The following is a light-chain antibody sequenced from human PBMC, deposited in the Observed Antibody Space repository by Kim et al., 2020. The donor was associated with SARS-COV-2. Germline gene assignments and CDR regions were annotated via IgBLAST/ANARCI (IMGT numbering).Light chain of an antibody. Sequence: DIQLTQSPSFLSGSVGDRVNITCRASQGISSYLAWYQQKPGKAPKLLIYAASTLQSGVPSRFSGSVSGTEFTLTISSLQPEDFATYYWQKLNSLRLTFGGGTKVEIK. CDR1: QGISSY. V-gene: IGKV1-9*01. J-gene: IGKJ4*01. CDR2: AAS. CDR3: QKLNSLRLT.